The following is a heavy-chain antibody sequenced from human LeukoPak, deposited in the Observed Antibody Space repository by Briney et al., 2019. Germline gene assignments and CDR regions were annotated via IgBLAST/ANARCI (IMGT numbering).Heavy chain of an antibody. D-gene: IGHD3-22*01. V-gene: IGHV3-30*02. CDR3: AKDYYDSSGQRHFDY. J-gene: IGHJ4*02. CDR1: GFTFSSYG. Sequence: GGSLRLSCAASGFTFSSYGMHWVRQAPGKGLESEAPIRYDGSNKYYADSVKGRFSISRDNSKNTLYLQMDSLRAEDTAVYYCAKDYYDSSGQRHFDYWGQGTLVTVSS. CDR2: IRYDGSNK.